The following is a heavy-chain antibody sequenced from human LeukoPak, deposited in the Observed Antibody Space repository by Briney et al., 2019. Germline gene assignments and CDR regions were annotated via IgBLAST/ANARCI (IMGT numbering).Heavy chain of an antibody. Sequence: GGSLSLSCAASGFTFSSCGMSWVRQAPGKGLEWVSAISDSGDYTYYADSVKGRFTISRDNSKNTLYLQMNSLRVEDTAVYYCASKSWGQGTLVTVSS. J-gene: IGHJ5*02. CDR2: ISDSGDYT. CDR3: ASKS. V-gene: IGHV3-23*01. CDR1: GFTFSSCG.